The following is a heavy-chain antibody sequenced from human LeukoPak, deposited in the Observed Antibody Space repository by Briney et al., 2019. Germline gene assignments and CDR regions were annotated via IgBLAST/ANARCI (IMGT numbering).Heavy chain of an antibody. CDR1: GFIFSNYA. V-gene: IGHV3-23*01. CDR3: AKVHGSYYGLYYFDY. CDR2: ISGSGGST. D-gene: IGHD1-26*01. Sequence: PGGSLRLSCGASGFIFSNYAMSWVRQAPGKGLEWVSAISGSGGSTYYADSVKGRFTISRDNSKNTLYLQMNSLRAEDTAVYYCAKVHGSYYGLYYFDYWGQGTLVTVSS. J-gene: IGHJ4*02.